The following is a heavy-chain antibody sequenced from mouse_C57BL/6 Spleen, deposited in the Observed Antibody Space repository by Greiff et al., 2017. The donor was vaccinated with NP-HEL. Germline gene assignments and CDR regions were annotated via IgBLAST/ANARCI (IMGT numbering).Heavy chain of an antibody. CDR3: ARGYGSSYFFDY. V-gene: IGHV1-39*01. CDR2: INPNYGTT. J-gene: IGHJ2*01. CDR1: GYSFTDYN. Sequence: EVQGVESGPELVKPGASVKISCKASGYSFTDYNMNWVKQSNGKSLEWIGVINPNYGTTSYNQKFKGKATLTVDQSSSTAYMQLNSLTSEDSAVYYCARGYGSSYFFDYWGQGTTLTVSS. D-gene: IGHD1-1*01.